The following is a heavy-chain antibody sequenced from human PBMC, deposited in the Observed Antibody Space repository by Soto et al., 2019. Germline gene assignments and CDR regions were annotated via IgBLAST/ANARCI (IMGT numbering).Heavy chain of an antibody. CDR1: GDSISTNNVA. CDR2: TGYTSKWYN. J-gene: IGHJ4*02. D-gene: IGHD4-17*01. V-gene: IGHV6-1*01. Sequence: QVQLQQSGPGLVKPSQTLSLTCAISGDSISTNNVAWNWIRQSPSGGLEWLGRTGYTSKWYNDYAVSVRSRLTIHPDTPKAQFSLQLNSVTLDDTAVYYCARGKYGAFDYWGQGTLVTVSS. CDR3: ARGKYGAFDY.